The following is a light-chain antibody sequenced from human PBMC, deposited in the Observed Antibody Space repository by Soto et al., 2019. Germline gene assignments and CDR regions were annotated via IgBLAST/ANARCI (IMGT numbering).Light chain of an antibody. J-gene: IGKJ5*01. CDR2: AAS. CDR1: ESIARH. CDR3: QQTYSTLSIT. V-gene: IGKV1-39*01. Sequence: IQMTQSPSSLSAYVGDRVTITCRASESIARHLNWYQQKPGKAPKLLIYAASSLHNGVPSRFRGGGSGTDFTLTISNLQPEDVATYYCQQTYSTLSITFGQGTRLEIK.